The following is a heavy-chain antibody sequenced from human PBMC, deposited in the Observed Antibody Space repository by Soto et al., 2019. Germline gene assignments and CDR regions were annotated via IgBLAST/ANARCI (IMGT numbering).Heavy chain of an antibody. V-gene: IGHV3-73*01. Sequence: GGSLRLSCAPCRITFSGSAMHWARHASGKGLEWVGRISSEANSYATAYAATVEVRFTISRDKAKNTANLQMNRVKTEVAAVYYWSRTFCRGGGRSYGTDGMEKWGQETMLTISS. J-gene: IGHJ6*02. CDR3: SRTFCRGGGRSYGTDGMEK. D-gene: IGHD2-15*01. CDR1: RITFSGSA. CDR2: ISSEANSYAT.